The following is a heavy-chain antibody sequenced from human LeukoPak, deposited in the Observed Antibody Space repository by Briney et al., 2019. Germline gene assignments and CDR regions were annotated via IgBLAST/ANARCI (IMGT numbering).Heavy chain of an antibody. CDR1: GFTVSSNY. CDR2: ISSSSSTI. V-gene: IGHV3-48*02. J-gene: IGHJ5*02. Sequence: GGSLRLSCAASGFTVSSNYMSWVRQAPGKGLEWVSYISSSSSTIYYADSVKGRFTISRDNAKNSLYLQMNSLRDEDTAVYYCARVEWFGEPDGSYNNWFDPWGQGTLVTVSS. CDR3: ARVEWFGEPDGSYNNWFDP. D-gene: IGHD3-10*01.